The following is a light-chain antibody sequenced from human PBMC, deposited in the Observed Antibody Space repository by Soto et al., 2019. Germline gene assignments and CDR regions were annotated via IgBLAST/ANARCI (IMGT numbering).Light chain of an antibody. V-gene: IGLV2-14*01. CDR1: SDDVGAFNY. CDR3: TSYASSVNYV. Sequence: QSALTQPASVSGSPGQSITISCTGTSDDVGAFNYVSWYQQHPGKAPKLMIFAVSRRTSGVSNRFSGSKSGNTASLTISGLQAEDEADYYCTSYASSVNYVFGTGTKVTVL. J-gene: IGLJ1*01. CDR2: AVS.